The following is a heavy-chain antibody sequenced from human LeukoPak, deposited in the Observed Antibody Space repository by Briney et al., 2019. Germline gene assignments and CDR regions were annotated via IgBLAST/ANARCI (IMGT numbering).Heavy chain of an antibody. CDR1: GGSISSYY. Sequence: PSETLSLTCTVSGGSISSYYWSWIRQPPGKGLEWIGYIYYSGSTNYNPSLKSRVTISVDTSKNQFSLKLSSVTAADTAVYYCARLRALGPPDIVVVVAAPFDAFDIWGQGTMVTVSS. V-gene: IGHV4-59*08. J-gene: IGHJ3*02. CDR3: ARLRALGPPDIVVVVAAPFDAFDI. CDR2: IYYSGST. D-gene: IGHD2-15*01.